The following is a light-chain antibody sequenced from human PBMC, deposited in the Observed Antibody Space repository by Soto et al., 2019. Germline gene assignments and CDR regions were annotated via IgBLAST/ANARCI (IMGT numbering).Light chain of an antibody. J-gene: IGKJ5*01. V-gene: IGKV1-39*01. Sequence: DIQMTQSPSYLSASVGDRISITCRASQSVSSYLNWYQQKPGKAPRLLIYAASHLQTGVPSRFRGTGSATHFTLTISSLQPEDFATYYCQQSYRAVTFGQGTRLEVK. CDR1: QSVSSY. CDR3: QQSYRAVT. CDR2: AAS.